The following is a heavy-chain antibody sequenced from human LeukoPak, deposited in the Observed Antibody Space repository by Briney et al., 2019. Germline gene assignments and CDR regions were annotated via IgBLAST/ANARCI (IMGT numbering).Heavy chain of an antibody. CDR2: TSYRSKWYN. CDR1: GDSVSTNSVA. Sequence: SQTLSLTCAISGDSVSTNSVAWNWIRQSPSRGLEWLGRTSYRSKWYNDYAVSVKSRITITPDTSKNQFSLQLNSVTPEDTAVYYCARGSSNVAARNNWFDPWGQGTLVTVSS. CDR3: ARGSSNVAARNNWFDP. V-gene: IGHV6-1*01. J-gene: IGHJ5*02. D-gene: IGHD6-6*01.